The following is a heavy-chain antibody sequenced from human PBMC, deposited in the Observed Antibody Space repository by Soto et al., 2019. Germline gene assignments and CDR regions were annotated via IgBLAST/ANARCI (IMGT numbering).Heavy chain of an antibody. J-gene: IGHJ6*02. CDR2: ISGSGGST. CDR1: GFTFSSYA. D-gene: IGHD3-16*01. V-gene: IGHV3-23*01. Sequence: QPGGSLRLSCAASGFTFSSYAMSWVRQAPGKGLEWVSAISGSGGSTYYADSVKGRFTISRDNSKNTLYLQMNSLRAEDTAVYYCARDLWAPMAVPSRTHHYGMDVWGQGTTVTVSS. CDR3: ARDLWAPMAVPSRTHHYGMDV.